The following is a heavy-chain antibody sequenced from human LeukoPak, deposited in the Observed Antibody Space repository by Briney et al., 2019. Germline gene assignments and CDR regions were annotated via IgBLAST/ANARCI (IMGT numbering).Heavy chain of an antibody. CDR2: IKQDGSKK. D-gene: IGHD5-24*01. Sequence: GGSLRLSCVASGFPFSSYWMNWVRQAPGKGLEWVANIKQDGSKKSYVDSVKGRFTITRDNAKNSLYLQMNSLRAEDTAIYYCTRVGYIDEGIDYWGQGTLVTVSS. CDR3: TRVGYIDEGIDY. J-gene: IGHJ4*02. CDR1: GFPFSSYW. V-gene: IGHV3-7*04.